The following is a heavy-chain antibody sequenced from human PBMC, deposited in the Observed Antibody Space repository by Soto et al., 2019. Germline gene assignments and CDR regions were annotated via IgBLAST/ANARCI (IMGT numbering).Heavy chain of an antibody. Sequence: SETLSLTCTVSGGSISTYYWTWILQPPGKGLEWIGYISYSGSTNYNPSLKSRLTISLNTSKKHFSLKLSSVTAADTAVYYCARGTRDKQYSYYFYGMDVWGQGTTVTVSS. V-gene: IGHV4-59*01. CDR3: ARGTRDKQYSYYFYGMDV. CDR2: ISYSGST. CDR1: GGSISTYY. J-gene: IGHJ6*02.